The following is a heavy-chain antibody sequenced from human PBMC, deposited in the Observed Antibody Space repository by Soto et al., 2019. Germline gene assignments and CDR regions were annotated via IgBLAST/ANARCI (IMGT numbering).Heavy chain of an antibody. CDR1: GGPISSSSYY. J-gene: IGHJ6*02. CDR3: ARHYGPLYVGYYYDMDV. Sequence: SETLSLTCTVSGGPISSSSYYWGWIRQPPGKGLEWIGSIYYSGYTYYNPSLKSRVTISVDTSKNQFSLKLSSVTAADTAVYYCARHYGPLYVGYYYDMDVWGQGTTVTVSS. CDR2: IYYSGYT. V-gene: IGHV4-39*01. D-gene: IGHD3-16*01.